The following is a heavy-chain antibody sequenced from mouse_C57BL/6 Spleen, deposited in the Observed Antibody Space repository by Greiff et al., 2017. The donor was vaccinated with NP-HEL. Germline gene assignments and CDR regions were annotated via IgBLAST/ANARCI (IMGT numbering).Heavy chain of an antibody. D-gene: IGHD2-13*01. Sequence: VQLQQSGAELARPGASVKLSCKASGYTFTSYGISWVKQRTGQGLEWIGAIYPRSGNTYYNEKFKGKATLTADKSSSTAYMELRSLTSEDSAVYFCARGGESLYYFDYWGQGTTLTVSS. V-gene: IGHV1-81*01. CDR1: GYTFTSYG. CDR3: ARGGESLYYFDY. CDR2: IYPRSGNT. J-gene: IGHJ2*01.